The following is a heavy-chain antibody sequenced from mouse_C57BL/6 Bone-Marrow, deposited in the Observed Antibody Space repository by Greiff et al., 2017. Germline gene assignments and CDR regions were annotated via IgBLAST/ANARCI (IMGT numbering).Heavy chain of an antibody. CDR1: GYTFTSYW. D-gene: IGHD1-1*01. J-gene: IGHJ1*03. Sequence: QVQLQQPGAELVKPGASVKLSCKASGYTFTSYWMHWVKQRPGQGLEWIGMIHPNSGSTNYNEKFKSKATLTVDKSSSTAYMQLSSLTSEDSAVYYCATNSYYYVSRGYFDVWGTGTTVTVSS. CDR2: IHPNSGST. CDR3: ATNSYYYVSRGYFDV. V-gene: IGHV1-64*01.